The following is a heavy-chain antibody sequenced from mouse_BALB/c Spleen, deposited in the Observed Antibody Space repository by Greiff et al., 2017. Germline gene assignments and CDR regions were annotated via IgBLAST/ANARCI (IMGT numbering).Heavy chain of an antibody. CDR1: GFNIKDTY. D-gene: IGHD3-2*01. J-gene: IGHJ3*01. V-gene: IGHV14-3*02. CDR2: IDPANGNT. CDR3: AREGTARATWAAY. Sequence: VQLQQSGAELVKPGASVKLSCTASGFNIKDTYMHWVKQRPEQGLEWIGRIDPANGNTKYDPKFQGKATITADTSSNTAYLQLSSLTSEDTAVYYCAREGTARATWAAYWGQGTLVTVSA.